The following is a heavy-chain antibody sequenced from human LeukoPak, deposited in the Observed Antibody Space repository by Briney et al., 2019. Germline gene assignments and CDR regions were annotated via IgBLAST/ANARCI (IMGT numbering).Heavy chain of an antibody. CDR1: GGSFSGYY. J-gene: IGHJ4*02. D-gene: IGHD3-22*01. Sequence: SETLSLTCAVYGGSFSGYYWSWIRQPPGKGLEWIGEINHSGSTNYNPSLKSRVTISVDTSKNQFSLKLSSVTAADTAVYYCASHVSSGYYYSDYWGQGTLVTVSS. V-gene: IGHV4-34*01. CDR3: ASHVSSGYYYSDY. CDR2: INHSGST.